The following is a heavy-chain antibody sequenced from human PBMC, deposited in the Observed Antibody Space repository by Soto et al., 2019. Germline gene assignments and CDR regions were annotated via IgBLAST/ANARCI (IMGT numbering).Heavy chain of an antibody. D-gene: IGHD2-15*01. J-gene: IGHJ6*02. Sequence: PGGSLRLSCAASGFTVSSNYMSWVRQAPGKGLEWVSVIYSGGSTYYADSVKGRFTISRDNSKNTLYLQMNSLRAEDTAVYYCARDPGYCSGGSCYYYGMDVWGQGTTVTVSS. V-gene: IGHV3-53*01. CDR1: GFTVSSNY. CDR3: ARDPGYCSGGSCYYYGMDV. CDR2: IYSGGST.